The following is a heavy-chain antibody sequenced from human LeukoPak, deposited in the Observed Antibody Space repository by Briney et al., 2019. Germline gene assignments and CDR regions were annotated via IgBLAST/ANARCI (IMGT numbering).Heavy chain of an antibody. D-gene: IGHD3-3*01. V-gene: IGHV4-59*01. J-gene: IGHJ4*02. Sequence: SETLSLTCTVSGGSISSYYWSWIRQPPGKGLEWIGYIYYSGSTNYNPSLKSRVTISVDTSKNQFSLKLSSVTAADTAVYYCARSPSIFGVASVDYWGQGTLVTVSS. CDR1: GGSISSYY. CDR3: ARSPSIFGVASVDY. CDR2: IYYSGST.